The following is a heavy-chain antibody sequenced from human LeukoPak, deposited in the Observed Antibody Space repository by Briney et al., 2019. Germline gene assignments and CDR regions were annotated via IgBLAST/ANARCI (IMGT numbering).Heavy chain of an antibody. CDR1: GYTLTELS. D-gene: IGHD3-10*01. V-gene: IGHV1-2*02. CDR3: ARDGAQGGAFDI. Sequence: ASVKVSCKVSGYTLTELSMHWVRQAPGQGLEWMGWIYPKSGDTIYAQKFQGRVTMTRDTSISTAYMELSRLRSDDTAVYYCARDGAQGGAFDIWGQGTMVTVSS. J-gene: IGHJ3*02. CDR2: IYPKSGDT.